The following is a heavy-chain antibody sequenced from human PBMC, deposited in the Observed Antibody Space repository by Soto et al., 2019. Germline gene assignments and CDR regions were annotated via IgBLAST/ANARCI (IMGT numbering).Heavy chain of an antibody. D-gene: IGHD6-25*01. J-gene: IGHJ4*02. Sequence: QITLKESGPTLVKPTQTLTLTCTFSGFSLSTSGVGVGWIRQPPGKALEWLALIYWDDDKRYSPSLESRLTITKDTSKNQAVLTMTNMDPVDTATYYYAHSTPPRLLDYWGQGTLVTVSS. CDR2: IYWDDDK. CDR3: AHSTPPRLLDY. CDR1: GFSLSTSGVG. V-gene: IGHV2-5*02.